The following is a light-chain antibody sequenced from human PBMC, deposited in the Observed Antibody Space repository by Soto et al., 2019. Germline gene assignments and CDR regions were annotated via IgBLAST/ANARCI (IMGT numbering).Light chain of an antibody. J-gene: IGLJ2*01. V-gene: IGLV2-23*03. CDR1: SSDVGSYNL. CDR3: CSYAGSSTFVV. Sequence: QSALTQPASVSGSPGQSITISCTGTSSDVGSYNLVSCHQQHPGKAPKLMIYEGSKRPSGVSNRSSGYKSGNTASLTIAGRQAEDEADYYCCSYAGSSTFVVFGGGTKLTVL. CDR2: EGS.